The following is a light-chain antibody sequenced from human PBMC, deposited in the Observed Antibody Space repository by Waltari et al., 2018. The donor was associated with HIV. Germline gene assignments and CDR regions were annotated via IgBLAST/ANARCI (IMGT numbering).Light chain of an antibody. J-gene: IGLJ2*01. V-gene: IGLV2-8*01. CDR1: SNDIGTSNF. Sequence: QSALTQPPSASGSPGQSVAISCPGSSNDIGTSNFVSWYQHHPGKAPKLLIYAVTRRPPGIPDRFSGTKSGYTASLTVSDLQVEDEADYYCVSYTEKDTFLLFGGGTKLAV. CDR3: VSYTEKDTFLL. CDR2: AVT.